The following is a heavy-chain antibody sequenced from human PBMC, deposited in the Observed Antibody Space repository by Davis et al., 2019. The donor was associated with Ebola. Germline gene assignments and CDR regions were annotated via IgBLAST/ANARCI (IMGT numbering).Heavy chain of an antibody. J-gene: IGHJ6*02. CDR1: GYSISSGYF. CDR2: IDHSGST. V-gene: IGHV4-38-2*02. D-gene: IGHD3-3*01. Sequence: PSETLSLTCTVSGYSISSGYFWGWIRPPPGKGLEWIGSIDHSGSTYYNPSLESRVTMSVDTSKNQFSLNLSSMTAAATAVYYCARVNSKNTIFGVVISRDYYGMDVWGQGTTVTVSS. CDR3: ARVNSKNTIFGVVISRDYYGMDV.